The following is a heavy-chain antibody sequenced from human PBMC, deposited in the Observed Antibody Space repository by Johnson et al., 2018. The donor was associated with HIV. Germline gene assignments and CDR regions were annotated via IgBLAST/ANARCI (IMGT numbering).Heavy chain of an antibody. Sequence: VQLVESGGGVVRPGGSLRLSCAASGFTVNSNYMSWVRQAPGQGLEWVSVIYSGGSRHYRDSVKGRFTVSRDSSRNTVYLQMNSLRAEDTAVYYCARAVLWFGDHVFDMWGQGTMVTVSS. CDR2: IYSGGSR. CDR3: ARAVLWFGDHVFDM. J-gene: IGHJ3*02. CDR1: GFTVNSNY. D-gene: IGHD3-10*01. V-gene: IGHV3-66*01.